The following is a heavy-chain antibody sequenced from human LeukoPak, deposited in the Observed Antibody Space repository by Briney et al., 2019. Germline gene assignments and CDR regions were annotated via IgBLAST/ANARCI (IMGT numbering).Heavy chain of an antibody. CDR1: GGTFSSYA. CDR3: AREVYSSSSSIFWFDP. V-gene: IGHV1-69*13. J-gene: IGHJ5*02. D-gene: IGHD6-6*01. Sequence: SVKVSCKASGGTFSSYAISWVRQAPGQGLEWMGGIIPIFGTANYAQKSQGRVTITADESTSTAYMELSSLRSEDTAVYYCAREVYSSSSSIFWFDPWGQGTLVTVSS. CDR2: IIPIFGTA.